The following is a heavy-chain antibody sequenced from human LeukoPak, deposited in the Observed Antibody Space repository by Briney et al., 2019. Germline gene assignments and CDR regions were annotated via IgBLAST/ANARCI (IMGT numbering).Heavy chain of an antibody. CDR3: ARARAHYYDSSGYAFDI. Sequence: GASVKVSCKASGYTFTGYYMHWVRQAPGQGLEWMGWINPNSGGTNYAQKFQGWVTMTRDTSISTAYMELSRLRSDDTAVYYCARARAHYYDSSGYAFDIWGQGTMVTVSS. CDR1: GYTFTGYY. J-gene: IGHJ3*02. V-gene: IGHV1-2*04. CDR2: INPNSGGT. D-gene: IGHD3-22*01.